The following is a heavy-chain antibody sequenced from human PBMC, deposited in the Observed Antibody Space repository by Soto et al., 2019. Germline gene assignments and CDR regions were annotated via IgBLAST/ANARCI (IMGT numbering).Heavy chain of an antibody. CDR2: ISSSSSYI. CDR3: SSGLYYYYMGV. J-gene: IGHJ6*03. V-gene: IGHV3-21*01. Sequence: GGSLRLSCAASGFTFSSYSMNWVRQAPGKGLEWVSSISSSSSYIYYADSVKGRFTISRDNAKNSLYLQMNSLRAEDSAVYYCSSGLYYYYMGVWGKGTTVPVSS. CDR1: GFTFSSYS.